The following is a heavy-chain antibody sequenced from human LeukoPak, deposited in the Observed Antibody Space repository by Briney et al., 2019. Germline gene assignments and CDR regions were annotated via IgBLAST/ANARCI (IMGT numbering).Heavy chain of an antibody. J-gene: IGHJ4*02. V-gene: IGHV3-23*01. CDR2: ITGSGGNT. Sequence: GGSLRLSCAASGFIFSSYSMSWVRQAPGKGLEWVSVITGSGGNTYYADSVKDRFTISRDNSKNTLYLQMNSLRAEDTAVYYCAKVRDSSGYYFDYWGQGTLVTVSS. CDR3: AKVRDSSGYYFDY. D-gene: IGHD3-22*01. CDR1: GFIFSSYS.